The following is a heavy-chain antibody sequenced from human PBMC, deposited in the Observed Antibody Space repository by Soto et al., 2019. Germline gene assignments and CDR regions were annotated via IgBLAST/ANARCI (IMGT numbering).Heavy chain of an antibody. V-gene: IGHV4-59*08. Sequence: PSETLSLTCTVSGGSISSYYWSWIRQPPGKGLEWIGYIYYSGSTNYNPSLKSRVTISVDTSKNQFSLKLSSVTAADTAVYYCASSFMVRGVFGYWGQGTLVTVSS. CDR1: GGSISSYY. CDR2: IYYSGST. CDR3: ASSFMVRGVFGY. J-gene: IGHJ4*02. D-gene: IGHD3-10*01.